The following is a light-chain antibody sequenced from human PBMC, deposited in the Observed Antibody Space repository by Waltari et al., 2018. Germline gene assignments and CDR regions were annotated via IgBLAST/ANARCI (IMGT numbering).Light chain of an antibody. Sequence: QSALTQPASVSGSPGQSTTISCTGTSSDVGGYNYVSWYQQHPGKAPKLMIYDVSNRPSGVSNRFSGSKSDNTASLTISGLQAEDEADYYCSSYTSSSTWVFGGGTKLTVL. CDR3: SSYTSSSTWV. V-gene: IGLV2-14*03. J-gene: IGLJ3*02. CDR2: DVS. CDR1: SSDVGGYNY.